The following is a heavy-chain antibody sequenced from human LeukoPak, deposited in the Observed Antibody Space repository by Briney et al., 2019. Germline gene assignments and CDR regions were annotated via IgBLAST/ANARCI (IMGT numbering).Heavy chain of an antibody. Sequence: GGSLRLSCAASGFTFSSYAMHWVRQAPGKGLEWVAVISYDGSNKYYADSVKGRFTISRDNSKNTLYLQMNSRRAEDTAVYYCARERGLGLDHWGQGTLVTVSS. D-gene: IGHD3/OR15-3a*01. V-gene: IGHV3-30-3*01. CDR1: GFTFSSYA. J-gene: IGHJ4*02. CDR2: ISYDGSNK. CDR3: ARERGLGLDH.